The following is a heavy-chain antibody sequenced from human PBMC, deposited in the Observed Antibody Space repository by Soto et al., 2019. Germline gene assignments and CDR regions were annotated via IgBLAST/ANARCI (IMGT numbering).Heavy chain of an antibody. J-gene: IGHJ4*02. V-gene: IGHV4-59*01. Sequence: SETLSLTCTVSGGSISSYYWSWIRQPPGKGLEWIGYIYYSGSTNYNPSLKSRVTISVDTSKNQFSLKLSSVTAADTAVYYCARDSSGYWGGYFDDWGQGTLVTVS. D-gene: IGHD3-22*01. CDR1: GGSISSYY. CDR3: ARDSSGYWGGYFDD. CDR2: IYYSGST.